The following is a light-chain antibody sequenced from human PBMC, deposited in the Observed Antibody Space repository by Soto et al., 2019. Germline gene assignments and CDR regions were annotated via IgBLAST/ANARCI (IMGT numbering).Light chain of an antibody. CDR2: QDT. J-gene: IGLJ2*01. V-gene: IGLV3-1*01. CDR3: QAWDSSTVV. Sequence: SYELTQPPSVSVSAGQTASSTCSRDKLGDKYACWYQQKPGQSPVLVIYQDTKRPSGIPERFFGSNSGNTATLTISGTQAMDEADYYCQAWDSSTVVFGGGTKLTVL. CDR1: KLGDKY.